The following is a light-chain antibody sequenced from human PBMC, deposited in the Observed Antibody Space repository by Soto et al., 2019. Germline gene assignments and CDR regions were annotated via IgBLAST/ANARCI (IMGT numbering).Light chain of an antibody. Sequence: QSVLTQPPSVSGAPGQRVTISCTGSSSNIGAGFDVHWYHQIAGTAPKLLIYGNSNRPSGVPDRFSGSKSGTSASLAITGLQAEDEADYYCQSYDSSLSEIFGTGTKLTVL. CDR2: GNS. J-gene: IGLJ1*01. CDR3: QSYDSSLSEI. CDR1: SSNIGAGFD. V-gene: IGLV1-40*01.